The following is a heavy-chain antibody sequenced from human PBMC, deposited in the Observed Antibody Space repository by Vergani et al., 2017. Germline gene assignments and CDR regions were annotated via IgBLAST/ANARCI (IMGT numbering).Heavy chain of an antibody. D-gene: IGHD2-2*01. CDR1: GFDFSSYI. Sequence: QLVESGGGWVQPGGSLRLSCVVSGFDFSSYIMNWVRQAPGKGLEWVSFVSSGTKRQSYAESVKGRFTISRDSAKTSLYLQMDSLRAEDTAVYYCAREYSSTSGRAFDFWGQGTKVTVSS. CDR3: AREYSSTSGRAFDF. J-gene: IGHJ3*01. CDR2: VSSGTKRQ. V-gene: IGHV3-48*01.